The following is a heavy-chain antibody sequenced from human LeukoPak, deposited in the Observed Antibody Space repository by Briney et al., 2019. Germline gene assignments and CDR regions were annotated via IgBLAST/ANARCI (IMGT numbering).Heavy chain of an antibody. V-gene: IGHV1-46*01. D-gene: IGHD5-18*01. Sequence: ASVKVSCKASGYTFTSYQMHWVRQAPGQGLEWMGIINPSGGSTSCAQKFQGRVTMTRDTSISTAYIELSRLTSDDTAVYYCARDFPIQIWTRTPWFDPWGQGTLVTVSS. J-gene: IGHJ5*02. CDR3: ARDFPIQIWTRTPWFDP. CDR2: INPSGGST. CDR1: GYTFTSYQ.